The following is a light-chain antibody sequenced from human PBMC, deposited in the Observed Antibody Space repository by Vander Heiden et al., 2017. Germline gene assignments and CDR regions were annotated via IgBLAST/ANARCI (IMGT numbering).Light chain of an antibody. V-gene: IGLV3-25*03. J-gene: IGLJ2*01. Sequence: SYELTQPPSVSVSPGQTARITCPGDALTKQYAYWYQQKPVQAPVLVIYKDSERPSGIPERFSGSSSGTTVTLTISGFQAEDEADYYCQSADSSGTYEVVFGGGTKLTVL. CDR1: ALTKQY. CDR3: QSADSSGTYEVV. CDR2: KDS.